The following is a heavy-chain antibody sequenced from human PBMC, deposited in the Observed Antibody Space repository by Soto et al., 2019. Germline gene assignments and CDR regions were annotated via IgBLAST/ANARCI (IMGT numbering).Heavy chain of an antibody. CDR1: GYTFTSYG. V-gene: IGHV1-18*04. CDR3: AKGQNSGTYRFYFDY. J-gene: IGHJ4*02. CDR2: ISAYNGNT. Sequence: GASVKVSCKASGYTFTSYGISWVREAPGQGLEWVGWISAYNGNTNYAQKLQGRVTMTTDTSTSTAYMELRSLRSDDTAVYYCAKGQNSGTYRFYFDYWGQGALVTISS. D-gene: IGHD1-26*01.